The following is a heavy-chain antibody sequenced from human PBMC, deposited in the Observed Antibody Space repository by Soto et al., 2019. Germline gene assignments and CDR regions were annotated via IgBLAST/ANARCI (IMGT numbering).Heavy chain of an antibody. CDR1: GFTFSSYA. V-gene: IGHV3-23*01. J-gene: IGHJ2*01. D-gene: IGHD3-22*01. Sequence: EVQLLESGGGLVQPGGSLRLSCAASGFTFSSYAMSWVRQAPGKGLEWVSAISGSGGSTYYADSVKGRFTISRDNSKNTLYLQMNSLRAEDTAVYYCAKERRYYDSSGYYPYWYFDLWGRGTLVTVSS. CDR3: AKERRYYDSSGYYPYWYFDL. CDR2: ISGSGGST.